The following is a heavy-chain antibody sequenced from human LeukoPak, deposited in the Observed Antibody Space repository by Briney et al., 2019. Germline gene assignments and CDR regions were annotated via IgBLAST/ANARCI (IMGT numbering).Heavy chain of an antibody. D-gene: IGHD3-9*01. Sequence: ASVKVSCKPSGYTFTDYYMHWVRQAPGQGLEWMGWINPNSGGTNYAQSFQGRVTMTRDTSISTAYMELSRLRSDDTAVYYCARDLTGRSDYWGQGTLVTVSS. CDR2: INPNSGGT. J-gene: IGHJ4*02. CDR1: GYTFTDYY. V-gene: IGHV1-2*02. CDR3: ARDLTGRSDY.